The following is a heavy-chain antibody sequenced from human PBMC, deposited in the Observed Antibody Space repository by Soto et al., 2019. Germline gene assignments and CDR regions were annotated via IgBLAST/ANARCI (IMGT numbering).Heavy chain of an antibody. CDR3: GRVLVAATRHTGPDY. J-gene: IGHJ4*02. D-gene: IGHD2-15*01. CDR1: CVSISSSDYY. V-gene: IGHV4-39*02. Sequence: PSETLSLTCSVSCVSISSSDYYWAWIRQPPGKGLEWIGSIDYNGVTYSNPSPKGRVTISKDTSKNKFSLQLTSVTAADTAFYYCGRVLVAATRHTGPDYWGQGTQVTVSS. CDR2: IDYNGVT.